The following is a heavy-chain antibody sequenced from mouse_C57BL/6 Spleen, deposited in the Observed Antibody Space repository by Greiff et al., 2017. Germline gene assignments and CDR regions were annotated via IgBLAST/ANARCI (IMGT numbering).Heavy chain of an antibody. V-gene: IGHV5-17*01. CDR1: GFTFSDYG. CDR3: ANDYPFAY. CDR2: ISRGRSTI. D-gene: IGHD2-4*01. J-gene: IGHJ3*01. Sequence: EVKLVESGGGLVKPGGSLKLSCAASGFTFSDYGMHWVRQAPEKGLEWVAYISRGRSTIYYADTVKGRFTISRDNAKNTLFLQLTSLRSEDTAMYYCANDYPFAYWGQGTLVTVSA.